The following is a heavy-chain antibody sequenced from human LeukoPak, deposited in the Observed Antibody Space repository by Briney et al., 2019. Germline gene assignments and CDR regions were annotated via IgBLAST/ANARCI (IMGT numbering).Heavy chain of an antibody. CDR2: INAGNGNT. Sequence: ASVKVSCKASGYTFTSYAMHWVRQAPGQRLEWMGWINAGNGNTKYSQEFQGRVTITRDTSASTAYMELSSLRSEDMAVYYCARAPATYSSSSPYWYFDLWGRGTLVTVSS. D-gene: IGHD6-6*01. V-gene: IGHV1-3*03. J-gene: IGHJ2*01. CDR3: ARAPATYSSSSPYWYFDL. CDR1: GYTFTSYA.